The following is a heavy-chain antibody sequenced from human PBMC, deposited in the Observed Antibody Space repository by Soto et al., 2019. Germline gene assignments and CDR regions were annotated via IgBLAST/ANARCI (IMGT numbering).Heavy chain of an antibody. CDR1: GFTFSSYW. D-gene: IGHD3-22*01. Sequence: GESLKISCAASGFTFSSYWMHWVRQAPGKGLEWISHFGNTGSIYYADSVEGRFTISRDNAKNSLYLQMNSLRDEDTAVYYCVSDDIVVLPGDFFDIWGQGTMVTVSS. CDR3: VSDDIVVLPGDFFDI. CDR2: FGNTGSI. V-gene: IGHV3-48*02. J-gene: IGHJ3*02.